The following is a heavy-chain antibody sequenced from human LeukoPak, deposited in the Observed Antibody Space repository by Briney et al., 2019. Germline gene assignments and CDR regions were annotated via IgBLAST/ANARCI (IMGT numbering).Heavy chain of an antibody. CDR1: GFTFSSYS. J-gene: IGHJ4*02. CDR3: ARGPDCSGGSCYPGRFDY. D-gene: IGHD2-15*01. CDR2: INSDGSST. V-gene: IGHV3-74*01. Sequence: GGSLRLSCAASGFTFSSYSMRWVRQAPGKGLEWVSRINSDGSSTSYADSVKGRFTISRDNAKNTLYLQMNSLRAEDTALYYCARGPDCSGGSCYPGRFDYWGQGTLVTVSS.